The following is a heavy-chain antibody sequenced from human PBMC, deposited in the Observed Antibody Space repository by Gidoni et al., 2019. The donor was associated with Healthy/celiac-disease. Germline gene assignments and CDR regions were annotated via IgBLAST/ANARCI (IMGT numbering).Heavy chain of an antibody. V-gene: IGHV3-23*01. Sequence: EVQLLESGGGLVQPGGSLRLSCAASGFTFSSYAMSWVRQAPGKGLEWVSAISGSGGSTYYADSVKGRFTISRDNSKNTLYLQMNSLRAEDTAVYYCAKTYDSSGYYGYYGMDVWGQGTTVTVSS. D-gene: IGHD3-22*01. J-gene: IGHJ6*02. CDR2: ISGSGGST. CDR1: GFTFSSYA. CDR3: AKTYDSSGYYGYYGMDV.